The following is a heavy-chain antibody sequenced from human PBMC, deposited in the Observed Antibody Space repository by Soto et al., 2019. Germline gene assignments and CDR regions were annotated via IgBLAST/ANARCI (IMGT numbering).Heavy chain of an antibody. J-gene: IGHJ4*02. CDR2: TYYRSKWHN. D-gene: IGHD1-26*01. CDR3: AKLVGGTADY. Sequence: SQTLALTCARSVVSVCSNSAAWNWIRQSPSRGLEWLGRTYYRSKWHNDYAVSVKSRIRINPDTSKNQFSLQLNSVTPEDTAVYYCAKLVGGTADYWGQGTPVTVSS. CDR1: VVSVCSNSAA. V-gene: IGHV6-1*01.